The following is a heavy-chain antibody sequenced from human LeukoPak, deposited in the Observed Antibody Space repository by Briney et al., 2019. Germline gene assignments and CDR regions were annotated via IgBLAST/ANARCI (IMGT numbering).Heavy chain of an antibody. Sequence: ASVKVSCKASGDTFTGYYMHWVRQAPGQGLEWMGWINPNSGGTNYAQKFQGWVTMTRDTSISTAYMELSRLRSDDTAVYYCARAGTAMDYFDYWGQGTLVTVSS. CDR3: ARAGTAMDYFDY. V-gene: IGHV1-2*04. D-gene: IGHD5-18*01. J-gene: IGHJ4*02. CDR1: GDTFTGYY. CDR2: INPNSGGT.